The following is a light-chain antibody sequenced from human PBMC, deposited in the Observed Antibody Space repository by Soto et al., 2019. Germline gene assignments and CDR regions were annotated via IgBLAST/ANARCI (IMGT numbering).Light chain of an antibody. CDR2: DAS. Sequence: DIQMTQSPSTLWASVGDRVTIACRASQSSSNNLAWYHKKPGKAPKLLTYDASCLSSGVQSLFSGGGSGTEFTLTISSRQPDDCATYYCQQYGSYSYTFGQGTKLEIK. V-gene: IGKV1-5*01. J-gene: IGKJ2*01. CDR3: QQYGSYSYT. CDR1: QSSSNN.